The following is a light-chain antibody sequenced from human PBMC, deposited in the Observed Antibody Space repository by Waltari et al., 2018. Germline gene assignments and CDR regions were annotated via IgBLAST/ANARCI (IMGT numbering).Light chain of an antibody. CDR3: FSYAGRNPYD. Sequence: QSALTQPASVSGSPGQSITISCTGTTKDIGSYNFVSWYQQHPGKAPKLMIYDVSERPLGVSNRFSGSKSGNTASLTISGLQVEDEADYYCFSYAGRNPYDFGGGTKLTVL. CDR2: DVS. J-gene: IGLJ2*01. CDR1: TKDIGSYNF. V-gene: IGLV2-23*02.